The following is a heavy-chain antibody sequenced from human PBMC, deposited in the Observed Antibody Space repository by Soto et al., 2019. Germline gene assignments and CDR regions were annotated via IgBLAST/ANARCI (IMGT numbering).Heavy chain of an antibody. V-gene: IGHV3-23*01. J-gene: IGHJ6*02. CDR2: ILVDGRT. Sequence: GGSLRLSCAASGFPCGSYDMTWVRQAPGKGLEWVSTILVDGRTFYVDSVKGRFTISRDNSRNTVYLQMNSLTAGDTALYYCARVLDCSNNICSHGMDVWGQGTTVTVSS. CDR3: ARVLDCSNNICSHGMDV. CDR1: GFPCGSYD. D-gene: IGHD2-2*01.